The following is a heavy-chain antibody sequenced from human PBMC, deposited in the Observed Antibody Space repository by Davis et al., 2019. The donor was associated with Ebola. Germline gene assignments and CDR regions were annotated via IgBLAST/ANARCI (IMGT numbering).Heavy chain of an antibody. Sequence: GESLKISCAASGFTFSNSAMHWVRQAPGKGLEWVAVISYDGSLQYYADSVKGRFTISRDNSKNTLYLQMNSLRAEDTAVYYCAKGGGTSSSDFRRTWGQGTLVTVSS. CDR3: AKGGGTSSSDFRRT. J-gene: IGHJ5*02. D-gene: IGHD6-6*01. CDR2: ISYDGSLQ. CDR1: GFTFSNSA. V-gene: IGHV3-30*04.